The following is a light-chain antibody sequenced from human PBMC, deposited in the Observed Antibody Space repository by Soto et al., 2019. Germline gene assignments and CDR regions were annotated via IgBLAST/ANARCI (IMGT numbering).Light chain of an antibody. CDR2: DVS. V-gene: IGLV2-14*01. CDR1: SSDVGGYNY. CDR3: SSYTSSSTVV. J-gene: IGLJ2*01. Sequence: QSVLTQPASVSGSPGQSITISCTGTSSDVGGYNYVSWYQQHPGKAPKLMIYDVSNRPSGVSNRFSGSKSGNTASLTISGLQADDEADYYCSSYTSSSTVVFAGGTKVTVL.